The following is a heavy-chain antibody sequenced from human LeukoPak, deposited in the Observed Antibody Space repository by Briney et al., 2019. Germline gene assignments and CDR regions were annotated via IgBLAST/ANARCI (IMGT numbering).Heavy chain of an antibody. Sequence: GGSLRLSCAASGFTFSSYWMSWVRQAPGKGLEWVAKINQDGSDKYYVDSVKGRLTISRDNAKKSLYLQMNRLRAEDTAVYYCASQSFGELAYWGQGTLVTVSS. V-gene: IGHV3-7*01. D-gene: IGHD3-10*01. CDR2: INQDGSDK. CDR3: ASQSFGELAY. J-gene: IGHJ4*02. CDR1: GFTFSSYW.